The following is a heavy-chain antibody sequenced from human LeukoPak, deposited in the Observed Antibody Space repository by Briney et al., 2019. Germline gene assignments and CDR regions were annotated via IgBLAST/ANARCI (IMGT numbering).Heavy chain of an antibody. J-gene: IGHJ4*02. D-gene: IGHD1-26*01. V-gene: IGHV3-20*04. CDR2: INWNGETI. CDR3: AKDGEWELYGFGTPFDY. Sequence: GGSLRLSCATSGFTFDDFGMAWVRQVPGKGPEWVSGINWNGETIAYRDSVKGRFTISRDSARRSVYLQMNSLRDEDTALYYCAKDGEWELYGFGTPFDYWGQGTLVTVSS. CDR1: GFTFDDFG.